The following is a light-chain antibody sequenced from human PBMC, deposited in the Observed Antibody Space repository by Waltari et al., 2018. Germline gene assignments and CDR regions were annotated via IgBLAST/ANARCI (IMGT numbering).Light chain of an antibody. V-gene: IGLV3-21*04. CDR3: QVWHADIDPGV. CDR2: YDS. CDR1: NIGSYS. Sequence: SYVLTQPPSVSVAPGETASITCGGDNIGSYSVHWYQQKPGPAPVLVIFYDSDRPSGLPARFSGSNSGNTATLTITSVEAGDEARYYCQVWHADIDPGVFGTGTEVTVL. J-gene: IGLJ1*01.